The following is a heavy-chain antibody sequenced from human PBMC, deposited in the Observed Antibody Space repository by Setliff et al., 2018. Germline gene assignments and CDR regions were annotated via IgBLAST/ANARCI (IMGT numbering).Heavy chain of an antibody. V-gene: IGHV4-61*02. D-gene: IGHD3-3*01. CDR2: IYTDGTT. J-gene: IGHJ4*02. CDR1: GASLRSGSNY. CDR3: RFWSGYYKNDY. Sequence: SETLSLTCTVSGASLRSGSNYWGWFRQPAGKGLEWVGRIYTDGTTNYNPSLKSRVSISADTSMNHFSLRMTSVRAEDTAVYYCRFWSGYYKNDYWGQGTLVTVSS.